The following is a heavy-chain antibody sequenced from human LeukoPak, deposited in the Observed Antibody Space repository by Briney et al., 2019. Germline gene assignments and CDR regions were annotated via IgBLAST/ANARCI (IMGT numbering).Heavy chain of an antibody. CDR1: GGSISSGSYY. V-gene: IGHV4-61*02. Sequence: SETLSLTCTVSGGSISSGSYYWSWIRQPAGKGLEWIGRIYISGSGSTNYNPSLKSRVTLSVDTSKNQFSLKLSSVTAADTAVYYCAREDLGYDILTGYYNRFDYWGQGTLVTVSS. CDR2: IYISGSGST. D-gene: IGHD3-9*01. CDR3: AREDLGYDILTGYYNRFDY. J-gene: IGHJ4*02.